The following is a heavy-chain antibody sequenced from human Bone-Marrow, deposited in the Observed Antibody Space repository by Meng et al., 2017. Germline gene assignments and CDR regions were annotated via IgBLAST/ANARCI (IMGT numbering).Heavy chain of an antibody. J-gene: IGHJ4*02. Sequence: VQLWEPGVASVQPGGSLRLSCAASGFTVSSNYLSWVRQAPGKGLEWVSVIYSGGSTYYADSVKGRFTISRDNSKNTLYLQMNSLRAEDTAVYYCASYGIDYWGQGTLVTVSS. D-gene: IGHD1-26*01. CDR1: GFTVSSNY. CDR3: ASYGIDY. CDR2: IYSGGST. V-gene: IGHV3-66*02.